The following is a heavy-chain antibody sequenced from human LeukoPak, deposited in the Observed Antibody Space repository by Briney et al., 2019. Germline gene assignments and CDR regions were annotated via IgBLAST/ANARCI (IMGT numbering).Heavy chain of an antibody. V-gene: IGHV4-59*01. CDR3: ARAGDIVVVPAAIGNAFDI. CDR2: IYYSGST. D-gene: IGHD2-2*02. J-gene: IGHJ3*02. CDR1: GFSISSYY. Sequence: SETLSLTCTVSGFSISSYYWSWIRQPPGKGLEWIGYIYYSGSTTYNPSLKSRVTISVDTSKNQFSLKLSSVTAADTAVYYCARAGDIVVVPAAIGNAFDIWGQGTMVTVSS.